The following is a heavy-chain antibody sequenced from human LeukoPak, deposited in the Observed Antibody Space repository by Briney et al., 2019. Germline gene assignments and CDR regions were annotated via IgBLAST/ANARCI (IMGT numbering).Heavy chain of an antibody. CDR2: ISGSGGST. Sequence: GGSLRLSCAASGFTFSSYAMSWVRQAPGKGLEWVSAISGSGGSTYYADSVKGRFTISRDNSKNTLYLQMNSLRAEDTAVYYCAKGPWFGYCSGGSCYSGFDYWGQGTLVTVSS. V-gene: IGHV3-23*01. D-gene: IGHD2-15*01. CDR3: AKGPWFGYCSGGSCYSGFDY. J-gene: IGHJ4*02. CDR1: GFTFSSYA.